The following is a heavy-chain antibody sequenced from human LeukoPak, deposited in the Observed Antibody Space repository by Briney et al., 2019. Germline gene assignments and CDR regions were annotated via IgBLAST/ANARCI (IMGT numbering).Heavy chain of an antibody. CDR2: MNPNSGNT. J-gene: IGHJ6*03. CDR1: GYTFTSYV. D-gene: IGHD2-2*01. CDR3: ARKGPANYYYYYMDV. Sequence: ASVKVSCKASGYTFTSYVINWVRQATGQRLKWMGWMNPNSGNTGYAQKFQGRVTMTRNTSISTAYMELSSLRSEDTAAYFCARKGPANYYYYYMDVWGKGTTVTVSS. V-gene: IGHV1-8*01.